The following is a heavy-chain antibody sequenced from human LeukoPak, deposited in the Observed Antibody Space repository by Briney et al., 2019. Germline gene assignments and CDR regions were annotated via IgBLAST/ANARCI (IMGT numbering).Heavy chain of an antibody. V-gene: IGHV3-9*03. J-gene: IGHJ3*02. D-gene: IGHD6-13*01. Sequence: QPGRSLRLSCAASGFTFDDYAMHWVRQAPGKGLEWVSGISWNSGSIGYADSVKGRFTISRDNAKNSLYLQMNSLRAEDMAFYYCAKNLLRKTAAGKRDAFDIWGQGTMVTVSS. CDR2: ISWNSGSI. CDR1: GFTFDDYA. CDR3: AKNLLRKTAAGKRDAFDI.